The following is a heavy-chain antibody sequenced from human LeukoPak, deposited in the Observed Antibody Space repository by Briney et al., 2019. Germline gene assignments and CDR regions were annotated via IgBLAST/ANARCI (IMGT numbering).Heavy chain of an antibody. Sequence: PGGSLRHSCAASGFTFTGCGMHWVRQAPGKGLEWVAFIRYDGSTTYYADSVKGRFTISRDNSKNTLYLQMNSLRSEDTAVYYCGKDLRYSAHYWAQGTLVTVSS. V-gene: IGHV3-30*02. CDR3: GKDLRYSAHY. J-gene: IGHJ4*02. CDR1: GFTFTGCG. CDR2: IRYDGSTT. D-gene: IGHD3-9*01.